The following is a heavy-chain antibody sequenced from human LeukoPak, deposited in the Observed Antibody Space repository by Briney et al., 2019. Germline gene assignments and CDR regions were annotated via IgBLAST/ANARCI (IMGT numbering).Heavy chain of an antibody. CDR3: ARTKLLVVPAATTGLDI. CDR2: IYPGDSDT. D-gene: IGHD2-2*01. J-gene: IGHJ3*02. V-gene: IGHV5-51*01. Sequence: GESLQISCKGSGYIFTSYWIGWVRQLPGKGLEWMGIIYPGDSDTRYSPSFQGQVTIPADKSISTAYLQWSSLKASDTAMYYCARTKLLVVPAATTGLDIWGQGTMVTVSS. CDR1: GYIFTSYW.